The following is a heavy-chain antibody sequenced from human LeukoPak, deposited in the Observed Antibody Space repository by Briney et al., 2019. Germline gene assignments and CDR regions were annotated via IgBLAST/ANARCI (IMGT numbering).Heavy chain of an antibody. J-gene: IGHJ4*02. CDR1: GGSISSSSYY. CDR3: ATVHDSSLDY. CDR2: IKQDGSEK. Sequence: ETLSLTCTVSGGSISSSSYYWGWIRQAPGKGLEWVANIKQDGSEKYYVDSVKGRFTISRDNAKNSLYLQMNSLRAEDTAVHYCATVHDSSLDYWGQGTLVTVSS. V-gene: IGHV3-7*01. D-gene: IGHD1-1*01.